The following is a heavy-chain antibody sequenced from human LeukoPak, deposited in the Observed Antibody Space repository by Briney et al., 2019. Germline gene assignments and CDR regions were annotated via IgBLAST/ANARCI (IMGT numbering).Heavy chain of an antibody. J-gene: IGHJ4*02. V-gene: IGHV1-46*01. CDR2: INPSGGST. D-gene: IGHD3-3*01. CDR1: GYTFTSYY. Sequence: ASVKVSCKASGYTFTSYYMHWVRQAPGQGLEWMGIINPSGGSTSYAQKFQGRVTMTRDMSTSTVYMELSSLRSEDTAVYYCARAKLRFLEWSHGEFDYWGQGTLVTVSS. CDR3: ARAKLRFLEWSHGEFDY.